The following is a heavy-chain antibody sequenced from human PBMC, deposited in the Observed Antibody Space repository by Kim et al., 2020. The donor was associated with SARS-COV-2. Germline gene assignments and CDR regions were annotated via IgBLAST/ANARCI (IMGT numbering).Heavy chain of an antibody. Sequence: GGSLRLSCAASGFTFSSYAMHWVRQAPGKGLEWVAVISYDGSNKYYADSVKGRFTISRDNSKNTLYLQMNSLRAEDTAVYYCAVLNGDGYNLEDAFDIWGQGTMVTVSS. CDR2: ISYDGSNK. V-gene: IGHV3-30*04. CDR1: GFTFSSYA. J-gene: IGHJ3*02. CDR3: AVLNGDGYNLEDAFDI. D-gene: IGHD5-12*01.